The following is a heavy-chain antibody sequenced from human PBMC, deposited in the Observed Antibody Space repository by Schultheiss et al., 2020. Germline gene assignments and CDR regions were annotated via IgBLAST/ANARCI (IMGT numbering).Heavy chain of an antibody. D-gene: IGHD5-24*01. CDR2: INHSGST. J-gene: IGHJ4*02. CDR1: GGSISSYY. CDR3: ARHEDGYNSYYFDY. V-gene: IGHV4-34*01. Sequence: SETLSLTCTVSGGSISSYYWSWIRQPPGKGLEWIGEINHSGSTNYNPSLKSRVTISVDTSKNQFSLKLSSVTAADTAVYYCARHEDGYNSYYFDYWGQGTLVTVSS.